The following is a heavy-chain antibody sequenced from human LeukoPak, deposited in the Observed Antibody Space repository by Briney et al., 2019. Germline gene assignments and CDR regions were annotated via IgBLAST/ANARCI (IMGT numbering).Heavy chain of an antibody. CDR2: IIPIFGAA. CDR1: GYTFTGYY. D-gene: IGHD6-19*01. CDR3: ARDHSSGLYCFDH. Sequence: SVKVSCKASGYTFTGYYMHWVRQAPGQGLEWMGGIIPIFGAANYAQRFQGRVTITADESTSTAYMELSSLKSEDTAVYYCARDHSSGLYCFDHWGQGTLVTVSS. J-gene: IGHJ4*02. V-gene: IGHV1-69*13.